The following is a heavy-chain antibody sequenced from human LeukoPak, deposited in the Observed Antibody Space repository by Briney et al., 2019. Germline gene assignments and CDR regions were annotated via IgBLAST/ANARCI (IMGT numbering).Heavy chain of an antibody. V-gene: IGHV1-18*01. CDR3: ARNVEAVAEGTGWFDP. CDR1: SYTFTNYA. CDR2: ISAYNGNT. J-gene: IGHJ5*02. D-gene: IGHD6-19*01. Sequence: ASVKVSCKASSYTFTNYAFTWVRQAPGQGLEWMGRISAYNGNTNYAQKLQGRVTMTTDTSTSTAYMELRSLRSDDTAVYYCARNVEAVAEGTGWFDPWGQGTLVTVSS.